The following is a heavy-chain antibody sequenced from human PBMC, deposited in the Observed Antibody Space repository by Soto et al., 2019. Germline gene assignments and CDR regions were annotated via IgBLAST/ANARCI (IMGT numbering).Heavy chain of an antibody. CDR1: GFTFSSYA. D-gene: IGHD3-10*01. Sequence: EVQLLESGGGLVQPGGSLRLSCAASGFTFSSYAMSWVRQAPGKGLEWVSAISGSGGSTYYADSVKGRFTISRDNSKKPLYLEMNSLRAEDTAVYYCAKDYYGSGSYPRRGRYIPGDFDYWGQGTLVTVSS. CDR2: ISGSGGST. J-gene: IGHJ4*02. CDR3: AKDYYGSGSYPRRGRYIPGDFDY. V-gene: IGHV3-23*01.